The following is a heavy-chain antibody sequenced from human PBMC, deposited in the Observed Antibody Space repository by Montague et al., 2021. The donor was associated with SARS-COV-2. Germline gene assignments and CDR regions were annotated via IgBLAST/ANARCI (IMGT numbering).Heavy chain of an antibody. CDR3: ARHYDHSSRVDS. J-gene: IGHJ4*02. V-gene: IGHV4-59*08. CDR1: GGSVSSDY. Sequence: SETLSLTCTFSGGSVSSDYWTWIRQPPGKGLEWIGFVYYRGNTYYNPSLRGRVTISVDTSSNHFSLTLSSVTAADTAIYYCARHYDHSSRVDSWGQGTLVTVSS. CDR2: VYYRGNT. D-gene: IGHD3-16*01.